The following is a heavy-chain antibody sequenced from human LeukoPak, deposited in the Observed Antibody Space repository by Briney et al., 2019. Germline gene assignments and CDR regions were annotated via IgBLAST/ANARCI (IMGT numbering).Heavy chain of an antibody. CDR3: APLSTGIVGATTSFDY. J-gene: IGHJ4*03. CDR1: GFTFSSYA. D-gene: IGHD1-26*01. CDR2: ISGSGGST. V-gene: IGHV3-23*01. Sequence: GGSLRLSCAASGFTFSSYAMSWVRQAPGKGLEWVSAISGSGGSTYYADSVKGRFTISRDNSKNTLYLQMNSLRAEDTAVYYCAPLSTGIVGATTSFDYWGQGTTVTVSS.